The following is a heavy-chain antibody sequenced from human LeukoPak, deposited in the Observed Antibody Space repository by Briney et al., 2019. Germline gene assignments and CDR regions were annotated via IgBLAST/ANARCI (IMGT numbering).Heavy chain of an antibody. CDR2: FDPEDGET. V-gene: IGHV1-24*01. CDR1: GYTLTELS. D-gene: IGHD3-10*01. CDR3: ATDIWFGESLMTYYFDY. Sequence: ASVKVSCKVSGYTLTELSMHWVRQAPGKGLEWMGGFDPEDGETIYAQKFQGRVTMTEDTSTDTAYMELGSLRSEDTAVYYCATDIWFGESLMTYYFDYWGQGTLVTVSS. J-gene: IGHJ4*02.